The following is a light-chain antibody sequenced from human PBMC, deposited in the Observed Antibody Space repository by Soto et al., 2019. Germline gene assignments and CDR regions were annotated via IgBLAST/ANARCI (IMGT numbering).Light chain of an antibody. CDR1: QSISGW. CDR3: QQYVFYRGT. Sequence: DIQITQSPSALSASVGDRVTITCRCSQSISGWLAWFQQKPGKAPKLLIYDASSLESGVPSRFSGSGSGTEFTLTITSLQPDDFATYYCQQYVFYRGTLGQGTKVDIK. J-gene: IGKJ1*01. CDR2: DAS. V-gene: IGKV1-5*01.